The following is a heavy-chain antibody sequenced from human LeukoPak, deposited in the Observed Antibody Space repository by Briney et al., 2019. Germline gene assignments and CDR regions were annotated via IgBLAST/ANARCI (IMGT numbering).Heavy chain of an antibody. J-gene: IGHJ4*02. D-gene: IGHD5-12*01. V-gene: IGHV1-2*02. Sequence: ASVKVSCKASGYTFTGYYMHWVRQAPGQGLEWMGWINPNSGGTNYAQKFQGRVTMTRDTSISTAYMELSRLRSDGTAVYYCARDIVANELPGYWGQGTLVTVSS. CDR1: GYTFTGYY. CDR2: INPNSGGT. CDR3: ARDIVANELPGY.